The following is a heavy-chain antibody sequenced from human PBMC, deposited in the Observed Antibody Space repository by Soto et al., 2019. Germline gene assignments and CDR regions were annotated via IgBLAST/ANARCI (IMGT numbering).Heavy chain of an antibody. CDR2: ISYDGSNK. J-gene: IGHJ4*02. V-gene: IGHV3-30-3*01. CDR1: GFTISSLA. D-gene: IGHD6-6*01. Sequence: SLRLSCAVSGFTISSLAMHRVRQAPGKGLEWVAVISYDGSNKYYADSVKGRFTISRDNSKNTLYLQMNSLRAEDTAVYYCARDPPSYSSSSSYFDYWGQGTLVTVSS. CDR3: ARDPPSYSSSSSYFDY.